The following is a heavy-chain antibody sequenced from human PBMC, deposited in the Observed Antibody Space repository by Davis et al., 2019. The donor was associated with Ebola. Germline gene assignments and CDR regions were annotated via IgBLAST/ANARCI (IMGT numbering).Heavy chain of an antibody. Sequence: PGGSLRLSCAGSQFNFTGAWMNWVRQAPGKGLEWVASTNPDASEKYYVDSVRGRFTISRDNAKNTLFLQMNSLRADDTAVYYCARDVGGRAGYWGQGTLVTVSS. CDR2: TNPDASEK. J-gene: IGHJ4*02. V-gene: IGHV3-7*01. CDR3: ARDVGGRAGY. CDR1: QFNFTGAW.